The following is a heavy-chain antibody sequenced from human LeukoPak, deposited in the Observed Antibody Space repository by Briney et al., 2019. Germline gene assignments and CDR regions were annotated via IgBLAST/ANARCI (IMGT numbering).Heavy chain of an antibody. D-gene: IGHD6-13*01. V-gene: IGHV3-30*02. CDR1: GFTFSSYG. J-gene: IGHJ6*03. CDR2: IRYDGSNK. CDR3: AKHYSSSWYGIREDYYYMDV. Sequence: GGSLRLSCAASGFTFSSYGMHWVHQAPGKGLEWVAFIRYDGSNKYYADSVKGRFTISRDNSKNTLYLQMNSLRAEDTAVYYCAKHYSSSWYGIREDYYYMDVWGKGTTVTVSS.